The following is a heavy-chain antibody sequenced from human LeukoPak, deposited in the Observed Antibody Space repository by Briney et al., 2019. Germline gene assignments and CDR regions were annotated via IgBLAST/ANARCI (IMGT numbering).Heavy chain of an antibody. CDR3: ARVHITMVRGIINRYNWFDP. J-gene: IGHJ5*02. D-gene: IGHD3-10*01. CDR1: GYTFTSHD. V-gene: IGHV1-8*01. CDR2: MNPNSGNT. Sequence: ASVKVSCKASGYTFTSHDINWVRQATGQGLEWMGWMNPNSGNTGYAQKLQGRVTMTRNTSISTAYMELSSLRSEDTAVYYCARVHITMVRGIINRYNWFDPWGQGTLVTVSS.